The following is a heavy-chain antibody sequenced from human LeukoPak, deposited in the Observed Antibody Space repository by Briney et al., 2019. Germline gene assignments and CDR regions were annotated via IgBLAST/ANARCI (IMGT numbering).Heavy chain of an antibody. D-gene: IGHD6-13*01. CDR3: ARGPTKYSSSWQNDY. V-gene: IGHV1-46*01. CDR1: GYTFTSYG. CDR2: INPSGGST. Sequence: ASVKVSYKASGYTFTSYGISWVRQAPGQGLEWMGIINPSGGSTSYAQKFQGRVTMTRDTSTSTVYMELSSLRSEDTAVYYCARGPTKYSSSWQNDYWGQGTLVTVSS. J-gene: IGHJ4*02.